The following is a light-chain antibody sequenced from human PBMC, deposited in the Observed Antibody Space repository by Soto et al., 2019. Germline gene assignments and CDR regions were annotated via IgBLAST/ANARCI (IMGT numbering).Light chain of an antibody. CDR3: QQRSNWPIT. V-gene: IGKV3D-20*02. Sequence: EIVLTQSPGTLSLSTGERATLSCRASQSVSSSYLAWYQQKPGQAPRLLIYGASSRATGIPDRFSGSGSGTDFTLTISRLEPEDFAVYYCQQRSNWPITFGQGTLLEIK. CDR1: QSVSSSY. J-gene: IGKJ5*01. CDR2: GAS.